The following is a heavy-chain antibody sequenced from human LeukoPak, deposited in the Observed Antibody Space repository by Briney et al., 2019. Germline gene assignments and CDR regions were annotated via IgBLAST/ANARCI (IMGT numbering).Heavy chain of an antibody. CDR3: ARDLRSTTKRYGCCHSPNWFDP. CDR2: IWYDGSNK. Sequence: PGGSLRLSCAASGFTFSSYVMHWVRQAPGKGLEWVAVIWYDGSNKYYADSVKGRFTISRDNSKNTLYLQMNSLRAEDTAVYYCARDLRSTTKRYGCCHSPNWFDPWGQGTLVTVSS. D-gene: IGHD2-2*01. V-gene: IGHV3-33*08. J-gene: IGHJ5*02. CDR1: GFTFSSYV.